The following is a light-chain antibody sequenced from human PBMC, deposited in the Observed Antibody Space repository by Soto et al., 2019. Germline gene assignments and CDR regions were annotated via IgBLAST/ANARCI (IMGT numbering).Light chain of an antibody. J-gene: IGKJ5*01. CDR3: QQRNSWPPIT. CDR2: DAS. Sequence: EIVLSQSPGTLSLSPGERATLSCRASQSFSSGYLAWYQQKAGQAPRLLIYDASSRATGIPDRFSGSGSGTDFTLTISSLEPEDFAVYYCQQRNSWPPITFGQGTRLEIK. CDR1: QSFSSGY. V-gene: IGKV3D-20*02.